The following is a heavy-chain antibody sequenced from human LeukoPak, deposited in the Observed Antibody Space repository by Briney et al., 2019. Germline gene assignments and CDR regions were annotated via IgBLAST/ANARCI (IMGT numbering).Heavy chain of an antibody. Sequence: QPGGSLRLSCTASGFTFGDYAMSWFRQAPGQGLDWVSAISDSGVTAYYADSVKGRFTISRDNSKSTLYLQMNSLRAEDTAVYYCANLNAPYWGNFDYWGQGTLVTVSS. J-gene: IGHJ4*02. D-gene: IGHD7-27*01. CDR3: ANLNAPYWGNFDY. V-gene: IGHV3-23*01. CDR1: GFTFGDYA. CDR2: ISDSGVTA.